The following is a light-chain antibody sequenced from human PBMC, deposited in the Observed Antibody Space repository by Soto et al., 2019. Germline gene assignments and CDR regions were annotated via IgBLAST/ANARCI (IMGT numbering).Light chain of an antibody. CDR2: GAS. CDR3: QQYVSSSWT. J-gene: IGKJ1*01. V-gene: IGKV3-20*01. CDR1: QSVRSTS. Sequence: EIVLTQSPGTLSLSPGERATLSCRASQSVRSTSLVWYQQKPGQAPRLLIYGASSRATGIPDRFSGSGSGTDFTLTISRLEPEESAVYYCQQYVSSSWTFGQGTRVEIK.